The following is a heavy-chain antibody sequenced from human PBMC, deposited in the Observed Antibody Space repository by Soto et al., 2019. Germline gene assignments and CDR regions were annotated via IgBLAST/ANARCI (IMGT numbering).Heavy chain of an antibody. CDR3: ARVIYQNYYDSSGYSLAFGY. V-gene: IGHV4-61*08. J-gene: IGHJ4*02. CDR2: IYYSGST. CDR1: SGDYY. D-gene: IGHD3-22*01. Sequence: SGDYYWLLLRHHQGKGVMWIGYIYYSGSTNYNPSLKSRVTISVDTSKNQFSLKLSSVTAADTAVYYCARVIYQNYYDSSGYSLAFGYRGQGTLVTVSS.